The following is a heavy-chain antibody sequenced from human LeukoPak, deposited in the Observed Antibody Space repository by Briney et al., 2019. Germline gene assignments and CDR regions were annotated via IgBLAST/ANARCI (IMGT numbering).Heavy chain of an antibody. V-gene: IGHV1-46*01. CDR1: GYTFTSYY. J-gene: IGHJ5*02. CDR3: ANLAKDYWFDP. D-gene: IGHD1-26*01. CDR2: INPSGGST. Sequence: ASVKVSCKASGYTFTSYYMHWVRQAPGQGLEWMGIINPSGGSTSYAQKFQGRVTMTEDTSTDTAYMELSSLRSEDTAVYYCANLAKDYWFDPWGQGTLVTVS.